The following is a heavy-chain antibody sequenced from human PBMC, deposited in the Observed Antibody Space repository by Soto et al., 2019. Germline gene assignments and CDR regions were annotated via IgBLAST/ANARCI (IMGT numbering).Heavy chain of an antibody. D-gene: IGHD4-17*01. V-gene: IGHV4-39*01. Sequence: SETLSLTCTVSGGSVTSSSYYWGWIRQPPGKGLEWIGSIYYSGSTSYNPSLKSRVTISVDTSKNQFSLKLNSVTAADTAVYYCGRTSYGHRWRDWYFDLWGRGPLVTASS. CDR3: GRTSYGHRWRDWYFDL. J-gene: IGHJ2*01. CDR1: GGSVTSSSYY. CDR2: IYYSGST.